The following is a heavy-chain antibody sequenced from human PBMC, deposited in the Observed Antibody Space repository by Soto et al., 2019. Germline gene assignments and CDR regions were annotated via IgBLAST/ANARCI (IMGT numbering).Heavy chain of an antibody. CDR2: IYYSGST. Sequence: SETLSLTCTVSGGSISSSSYYWGWIRQPPGKGLEWIGSIYYSGSTYYNPSLKSRVTISVDTSKNQFSLKLSSVTAADTAVYYCATLPREYYYYMDVWGKGTTVTVSS. V-gene: IGHV4-39*01. J-gene: IGHJ6*03. CDR3: ATLPREYYYYMDV. CDR1: GGSISSSSYY.